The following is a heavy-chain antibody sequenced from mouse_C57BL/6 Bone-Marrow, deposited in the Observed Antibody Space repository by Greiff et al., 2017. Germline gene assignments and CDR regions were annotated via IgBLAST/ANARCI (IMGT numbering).Heavy chain of an antibody. CDR2: IDPTDGDT. CDR1: GYTFTSYW. Sequence: QVQLQQPGAELVRPGTSVKLSCKASGYTFTSYWMHWVKQRPGPGLEWIGVIDPTDGDTNYNHKFKGKATLTVDKSSSTAYMQLSSLTSEDSAVYYCARSLCTCWYYAMAVWGTGTTVTVSS. V-gene: IGHV1-59*01. J-gene: IGHJ4*01. CDR3: ARSLCTCWYYAMAV. D-gene: IGHD2-3*01.